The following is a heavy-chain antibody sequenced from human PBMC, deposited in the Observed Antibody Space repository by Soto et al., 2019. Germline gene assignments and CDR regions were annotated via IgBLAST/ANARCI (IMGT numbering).Heavy chain of an antibody. J-gene: IGHJ4*02. CDR3: GRDLRDWDSGSYSYDY. Sequence: EVQLVESGGGLVQPGGSLRLSCAASGFTFSSYWMSWVRQAPGKGLEWVANIKQDGGEKNYVDSVKGRFTISRDNAKKXLYLQMNSLRAEDTAVYYCGRDLRDWDSGSYSYDYWGQGTLVTVSS. CDR1: GFTFSSYW. V-gene: IGHV3-7*04. CDR2: IKQDGGEK. D-gene: IGHD1-26*01.